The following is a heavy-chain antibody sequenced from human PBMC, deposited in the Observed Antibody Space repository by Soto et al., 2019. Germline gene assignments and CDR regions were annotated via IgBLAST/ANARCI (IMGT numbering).Heavy chain of an antibody. CDR1: GFTFSSYS. V-gene: IGHV3-21*01. CDR3: ARVRGYDFWSRYPYSYYVGMYV. D-gene: IGHD3-3*01. Sequence: GGSLRLSCAASGFTFSSYSMNWVRQAPGKGLEWVSSISSSSSYIYYADSVKGRFTISRDNAKNSLYLQMNSLRAEDAPVYSCARVRGYDFWSRYPYSYYVGMYVWALRTTVTV. CDR2: ISSSSSYI. J-gene: IGHJ6*02.